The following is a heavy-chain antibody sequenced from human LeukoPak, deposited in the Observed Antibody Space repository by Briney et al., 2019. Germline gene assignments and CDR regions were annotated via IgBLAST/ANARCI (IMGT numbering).Heavy chain of an antibody. CDR1: GFTFSNAW. J-gene: IGHJ4*02. V-gene: IGHV3-33*08. Sequence: PGGSLRLSCAASGFTFSNAWMSWVRQAPGKGLEWVALIWYDGSNKYYADSVKGRFTISRDNSKNTLYLQMNSLRAEDTAVYYCARDLRDYWGQGTLVTVSS. CDR3: ARDLRDY. CDR2: IWYDGSNK.